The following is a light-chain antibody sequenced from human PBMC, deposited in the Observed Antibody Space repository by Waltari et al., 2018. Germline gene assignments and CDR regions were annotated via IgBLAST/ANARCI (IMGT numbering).Light chain of an antibody. CDR3: CSYTAGSTWV. V-gene: IGLV2-23*01. Sequence: QSALTQPASVSGSPGQSITIPCTGTSSDVGSFNLVSWYQQHPGKAPKLMIYEGSKRPSGVSNRFAGSKSGNTVSLTISGLQAEDEADYYCCSYTAGSTWVFGGGTKLTVL. CDR1: SSDVGSFNL. J-gene: IGLJ3*02. CDR2: EGS.